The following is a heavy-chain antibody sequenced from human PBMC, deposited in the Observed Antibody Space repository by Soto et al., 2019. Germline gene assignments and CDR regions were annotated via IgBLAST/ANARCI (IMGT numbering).Heavy chain of an antibody. J-gene: IGHJ5*02. D-gene: IGHD2-15*01. CDR3: ANLPPTPDWFNP. V-gene: IGHV1-2*06. CDR1: GYTFTGYF. Sequence: QVQLVQSGAEVKKPGTSVTVSCKASGYTFTGYFIHWLRHAPGQGLEWMGRINPNSGATNYARKFQDRVTMTRDTSITTAYMELSRLRSDDTAIDYGANLPPTPDWFNPWGQGPRVTVSA. CDR2: INPNSGAT.